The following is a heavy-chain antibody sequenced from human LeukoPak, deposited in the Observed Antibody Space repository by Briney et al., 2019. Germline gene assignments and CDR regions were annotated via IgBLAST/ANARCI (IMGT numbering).Heavy chain of an antibody. Sequence: PSETLSLTCTVFGGSITTYSWSWIRQPAGRGLEWIGRFYSSGSTAYNPSLKSRVTMSVDTSKNQVSLELSSVTAADTAIYYCARDFTSKNWFDTWGQGTLVTVSS. CDR3: ARDFTSKNWFDT. CDR1: GGSITTYS. CDR2: FYSSGST. J-gene: IGHJ5*02. D-gene: IGHD2/OR15-2a*01. V-gene: IGHV4-4*07.